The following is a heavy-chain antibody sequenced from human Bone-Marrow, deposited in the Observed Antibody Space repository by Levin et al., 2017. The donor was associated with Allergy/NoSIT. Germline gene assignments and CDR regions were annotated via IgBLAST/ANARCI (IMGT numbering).Heavy chain of an antibody. CDR1: GFAFTDYY. V-gene: IGHV1-2*02. CDR3: ARDPAVTRDGYFDL. J-gene: IGHJ2*01. D-gene: IGHD4-17*01. Sequence: ASVKVSCKASGFAFTDYYMHWVRQAPGQGLEWLGWINPNNGATKYALKFQDRVTMTRDTSISTAYMEFRRLRSDDTAVFYCARDPAVTRDGYFDLWGRGTLVSVSA. CDR2: INPNNGAT.